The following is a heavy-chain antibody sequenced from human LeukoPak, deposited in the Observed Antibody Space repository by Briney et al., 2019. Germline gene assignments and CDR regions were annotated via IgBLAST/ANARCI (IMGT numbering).Heavy chain of an antibody. CDR1: GFTFSSYA. CDR3: AKAPFLNWDPGMYYFGY. J-gene: IGHJ4*02. CDR2: ISGSGGST. Sequence: PGGSLRLSCAASGFTFSSYAMSWVRQAPGKGLEWVSAISGSGGSTYYADSVKGRFTISRDNSKNTLYLQMNSLRAEDTAVYYCAKAPFLNWDPGMYYFGYWGQGTLVTVSS. V-gene: IGHV3-23*01. D-gene: IGHD1-1*01.